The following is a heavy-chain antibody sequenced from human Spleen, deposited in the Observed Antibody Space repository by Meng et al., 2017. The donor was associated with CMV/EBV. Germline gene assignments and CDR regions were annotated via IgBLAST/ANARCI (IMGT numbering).Heavy chain of an antibody. V-gene: IGHV3-9*01. D-gene: IGHD2-21*02. Sequence: SLKISCTASGFTFDDFAMHWVRQTPGEGLEWVSGISVNTGFIGYADSVKGRFTISRDNAKKTLSLPINMLRAEDTALYYGTKGGGERVTFDARDVWGQGTTVTVSS. J-gene: IGHJ6*02. CDR1: GFTFDDFA. CDR3: TKGGGERVTFDARDV. CDR2: ISVNTGFI.